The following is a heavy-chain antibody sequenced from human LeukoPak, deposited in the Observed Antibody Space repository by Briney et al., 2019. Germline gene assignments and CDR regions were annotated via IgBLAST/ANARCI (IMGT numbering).Heavy chain of an antibody. CDR2: ISSSSSTI. J-gene: IGHJ4*02. Sequence: GGSLRLSCAASGFIFSSYSMNWVRQAPGKGLEWVSYISSSSSTIYYADSVKGRFTISRDNAKNSLYLQMNSLRAEDTAVYYCARDQYYYDSSGYYYWGQGTLVSVSS. CDR3: ARDQYYYDSSGYYY. V-gene: IGHV3-48*04. D-gene: IGHD3-22*01. CDR1: GFIFSSYS.